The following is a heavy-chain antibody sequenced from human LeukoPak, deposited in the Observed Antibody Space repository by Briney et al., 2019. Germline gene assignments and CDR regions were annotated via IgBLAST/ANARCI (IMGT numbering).Heavy chain of an antibody. Sequence: RGSLRLSCAASGFTVSSNYMSWVRQAPGKGLEWVSVIYSGGSTYYADSVKGRFTISRDNSKNTLYLQMNSLRAEDTAVYYCARFTSSSYYYYYYGMDVWGQGTTVTVSS. D-gene: IGHD6-13*01. CDR2: IYSGGST. CDR1: GFTVSSNY. CDR3: ARFTSSSYYYYYYGMDV. V-gene: IGHV3-66*01. J-gene: IGHJ6*02.